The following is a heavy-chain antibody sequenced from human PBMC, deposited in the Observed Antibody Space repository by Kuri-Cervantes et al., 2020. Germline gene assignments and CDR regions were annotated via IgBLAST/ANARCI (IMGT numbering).Heavy chain of an antibody. CDR2: ITSGGTI. CDR3: ARDLNYDYVWGSPGDAFDI. V-gene: IGHV3-11*04. D-gene: IGHD3-16*01. J-gene: IGHJ3*02. Sequence: GESLKISCAASGFTFSDYYMSWIRQAPGKGLEWVSDITSGGTIYYADSVKGRFTISRDNAQNSLYLQMNSLRAEDTAVYYCARDLNYDYVWGSPGDAFDIWGQGTMVTVSS. CDR1: GFTFSDYY.